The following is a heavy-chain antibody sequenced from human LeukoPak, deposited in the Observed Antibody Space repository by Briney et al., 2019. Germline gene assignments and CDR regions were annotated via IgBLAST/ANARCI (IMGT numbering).Heavy chain of an antibody. CDR2: TYYRSKWFD. J-gene: IGHJ4*02. D-gene: IGHD3/OR15-3a*01. CDR1: GDSVSSNSVG. CDR3: ARGNYWTFDY. Sequence: SQTLSLTCAISGDSVSSNSVGWNWLRQSPSRGLEWLGSTYYRSKWFDAYAQSVKSRITINSDTSRNQFSLQVNSVTPEGTAVYYCARGNYWTFDYWGQGILVTVSS. V-gene: IGHV6-1*01.